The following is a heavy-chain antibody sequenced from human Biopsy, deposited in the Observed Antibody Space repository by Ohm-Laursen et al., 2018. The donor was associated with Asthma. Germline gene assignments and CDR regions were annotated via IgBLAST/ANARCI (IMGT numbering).Heavy chain of an antibody. D-gene: IGHD3-3*01. V-gene: IGHV4-39*01. CDR1: GGSMTPTSHY. Sequence: TLSLTCTVSGGSMTPTSHYWDWIRQAPGKGLEWIGYISYGGKTSYNPSLKNRVTISRDTSKNQFSLRLTSVTAADTAVYFCARRITIWGGGQKDQGREEGGKG. CDR3: ARRITIWGGGQKDQGREE. J-gene: IGHJ6*03. CDR2: ISYGGKT.